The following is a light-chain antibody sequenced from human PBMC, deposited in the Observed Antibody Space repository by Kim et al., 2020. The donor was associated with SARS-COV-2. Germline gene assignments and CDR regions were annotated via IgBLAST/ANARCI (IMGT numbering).Light chain of an antibody. CDR2: YDS. CDR3: QVWDSSSDHVV. CDR1: NIGRKS. J-gene: IGLJ2*01. V-gene: IGLV3-21*04. Sequence: PGKTARITCGGNNIGRKSVHWYQQKPGQAPVLVIYYDSDRPSGIPERFSGSNSGNTATLTISRVEAGDEADYYCQVWDSSSDHVVFGGGTQLTVL.